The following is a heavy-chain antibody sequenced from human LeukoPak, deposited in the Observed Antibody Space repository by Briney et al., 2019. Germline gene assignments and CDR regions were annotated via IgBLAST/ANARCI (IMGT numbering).Heavy chain of an antibody. CDR2: VSPDGYG. CDR3: ARIRCVSGPEICYNH. V-gene: IGHV4-34*01. J-gene: IGHJ5*02. CDR1: GVSLTDYY. D-gene: IGHD2-8*01. Sequence: SETLSLTCAVSGVSLTDYYWSWIRQSPGKGLEWIGEVSPDGYGKYNPSFKSRVSISVDRSDNQLSLRLSSVTAADTAIYYCARIRCVSGPEICYNHWAQGSLVTVSS.